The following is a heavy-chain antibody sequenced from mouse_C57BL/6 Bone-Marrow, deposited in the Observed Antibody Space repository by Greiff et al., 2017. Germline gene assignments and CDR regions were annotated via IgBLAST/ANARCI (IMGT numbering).Heavy chain of an antibody. Sequence: VQLQQSGPELVKPGASVKISCKASGYTFTDYYMNWVKQSHGKSLEWIGDINPNNGGTSYNQPFKGKATSTVDKSSSTAYMELRSLTSEDAAVYYCARGDWGRWYFDVWGTGTTVTVSS. J-gene: IGHJ1*03. CDR2: INPNNGGT. CDR3: ARGDWGRWYFDV. D-gene: IGHD4-1*01. V-gene: IGHV1-26*01. CDR1: GYTFTDYY.